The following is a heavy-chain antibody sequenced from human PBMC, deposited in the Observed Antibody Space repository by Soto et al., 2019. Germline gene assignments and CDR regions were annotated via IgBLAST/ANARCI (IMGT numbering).Heavy chain of an antibody. V-gene: IGHV5-51*01. Sequence: AESLKISHKGSGSSFTTYWIGCVRQMPGKGLEWMGIIYPGDSDTRYSPSFQCQVTISADKSITTAYPQWSSLKASDTAMYYCASPPTGSYSTRYYFDYWGQGTLVTVS. D-gene: IGHD6-19*01. CDR2: IYPGDSDT. CDR1: GSSFTTYW. J-gene: IGHJ4*02. CDR3: ASPPTGSYSTRYYFDY.